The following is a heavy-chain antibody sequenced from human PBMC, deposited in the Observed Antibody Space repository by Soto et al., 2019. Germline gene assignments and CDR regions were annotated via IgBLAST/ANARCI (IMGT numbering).Heavy chain of an antibody. Sequence: QVQLVESGGGVVQPGRSLRLSCAASGFTFSSYGRHWVRQAPGKGLEWVAVISYDGSNKYYADSVKGRFTISRDNSKNTLYLQMNSLRAEDTAVYYCAKDAPRSSGWYYFDYWGQGTLVTVSS. D-gene: IGHD6-19*01. CDR2: ISYDGSNK. CDR1: GFTFSSYG. CDR3: AKDAPRSSGWYYFDY. J-gene: IGHJ4*02. V-gene: IGHV3-30*18.